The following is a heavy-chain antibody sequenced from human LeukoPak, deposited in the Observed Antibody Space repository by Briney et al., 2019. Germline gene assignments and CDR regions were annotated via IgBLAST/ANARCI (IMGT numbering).Heavy chain of an antibody. CDR3: ARSSRITIFGVVTSARYYYMDV. J-gene: IGHJ6*03. D-gene: IGHD3-3*01. V-gene: IGHV4-59*11. CDR2: IYYSAST. CDR1: GGSISSHY. Sequence: PSETLSLTCTVSGGSISSHYWSWIRQPPGKGLEWIGYIYYSASTNYNPSLKSRVTISVDTSKNQFSLKLSSVTAAATAVYYCARSSRITIFGVVTSARYYYMDVWGKGTTVTVSS.